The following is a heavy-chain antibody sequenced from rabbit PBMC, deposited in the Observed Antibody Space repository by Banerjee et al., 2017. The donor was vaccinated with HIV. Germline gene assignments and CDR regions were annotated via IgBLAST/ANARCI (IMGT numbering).Heavy chain of an antibody. D-gene: IGHD2-1*01. CDR2: INSGDGNT. CDR1: GFSFSSTYY. V-gene: IGHV1S40*01. J-gene: IGHJ4*01. Sequence: QSLEESGGDLVKPGASLTLTCTASGFSFSSTYYMCWVRQPPGKGLEWIGCINSGDGNTAYASWAKGRFTISKSSSTVTLKMTSLTAADTATYFCMREVYNDYEYFDLWGPGTLVTVS. CDR3: MREVYNDYEYFDL.